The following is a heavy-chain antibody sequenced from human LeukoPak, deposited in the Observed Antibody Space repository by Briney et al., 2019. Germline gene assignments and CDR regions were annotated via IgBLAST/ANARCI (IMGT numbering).Heavy chain of an antibody. D-gene: IGHD3-22*01. CDR2: ISSSSSTI. V-gene: IGHV3-48*01. J-gene: IGHJ4*02. CDR3: ARGSTYYDSSGQVPFDY. CDR1: GFTFSSYS. Sequence: GGSLRLSCAASGFTFSSYSMNWVRQAPGKGLEWVSYISSSSSTIYYADSVKGRFTISRDNAKNSLYLQMNSLRAEDTAVYYCARGSTYYDSSGQVPFDYWGQGTLVTVSS.